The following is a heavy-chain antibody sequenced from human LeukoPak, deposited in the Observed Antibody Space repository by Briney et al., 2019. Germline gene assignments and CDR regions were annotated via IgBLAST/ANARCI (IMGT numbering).Heavy chain of an antibody. J-gene: IGHJ4*02. Sequence: GGSLRLSCAASGFTFSSYWMHWVRQAPGKGLVWVSRINSDGSSTSYADSVKGRFTISRDNSKNTLYLQMNSLRAEDTAVSYCARAAYGSNGYTAEVADYWGQGTLVTVSS. CDR2: INSDGSST. CDR3: ARAAYGSNGYTAEVADY. V-gene: IGHV3-74*01. CDR1: GFTFSSYW. D-gene: IGHD3-22*01.